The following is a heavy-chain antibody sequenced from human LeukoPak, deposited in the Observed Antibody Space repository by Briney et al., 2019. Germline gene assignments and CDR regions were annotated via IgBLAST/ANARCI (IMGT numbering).Heavy chain of an antibody. V-gene: IGHV3-7*01. Sequence: GGSLRLSCAASGFTFSNYWMSWVRQAPGKGLECVANIKPDGSADYYVNSLKGRFTISRDNAKSSLFLEMISLRAEDTAVYYCAREGTTLWNYFDPLGQGTLVTVSS. CDR1: GFTFSNYW. CDR3: AREGTTLWNYFDP. J-gene: IGHJ4*02. D-gene: IGHD4-11*01. CDR2: IKPDGSAD.